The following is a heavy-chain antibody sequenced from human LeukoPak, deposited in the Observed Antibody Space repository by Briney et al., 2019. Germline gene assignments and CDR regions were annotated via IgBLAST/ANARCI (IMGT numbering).Heavy chain of an antibody. Sequence: GASVKVSCKASVYTFTSYVISGVRQAPGQGLEWIGWISAYNGTTNYAQKLQGRVTMTTDTSTSTAYMELRSLRSDDTAVYYCARGDYGYYYYYMDVWGKGTKVTISS. V-gene: IGHV1-18*01. CDR2: ISAYNGTT. D-gene: IGHD4-17*01. J-gene: IGHJ6*03. CDR3: ARGDYGYYYYYMDV. CDR1: VYTFTSYV.